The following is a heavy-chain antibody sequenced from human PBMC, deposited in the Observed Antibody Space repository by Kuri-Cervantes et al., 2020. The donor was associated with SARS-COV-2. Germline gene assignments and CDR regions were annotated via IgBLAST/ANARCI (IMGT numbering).Heavy chain of an antibody. CDR2: IWYDGRNT. D-gene: IGHD2/OR15-2a*01. V-gene: IGHV3-33*06. Sequence: GESLKISCASSGFTFSDYDMHWVRQAPGKGLEWVAVIWYDGRNTYYTGSVKGRFTISRDNSKNMLYLEVNSLRAEDTAVYYCAKVGLSFDYWGQGTLVTVSS. J-gene: IGHJ4*02. CDR3: AKVGLSFDY. CDR1: GFTFSDYD.